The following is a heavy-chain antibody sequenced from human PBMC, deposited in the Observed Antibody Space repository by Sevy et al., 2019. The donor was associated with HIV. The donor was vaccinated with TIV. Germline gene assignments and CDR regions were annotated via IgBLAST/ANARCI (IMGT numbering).Heavy chain of an antibody. CDR1: GFTFSSYA. Sequence: GGSLRLSCAASGFTFSSYAMHWVRHAPGKGLEWVAVISYDGSNKYYADSVKGRFTISRDNSKNTLYLQMNSLRAEDTAVYYCAREPEQQLVNYYYGMDVWGQGTTVTVSS. J-gene: IGHJ6*02. D-gene: IGHD6-13*01. V-gene: IGHV3-30*04. CDR2: ISYDGSNK. CDR3: AREPEQQLVNYYYGMDV.